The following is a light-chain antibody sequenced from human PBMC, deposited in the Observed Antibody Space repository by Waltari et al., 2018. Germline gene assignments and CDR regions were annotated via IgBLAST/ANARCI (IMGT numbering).Light chain of an antibody. CDR2: WAS. CDR1: QSVLFSSNNRNY. V-gene: IGKV4-1*01. Sequence: DIVMTQSPDSLAVSLGERATINCKSSQSVLFSSNNRNYLAWYQQKPGQSPQLFLSWASNRPCGVPDRFSGSGSATDFTLTISSLQAEDVAVYYCQQYYSSPFTFGPGTKLEIK. CDR3: QQYYSSPFT. J-gene: IGKJ3*01.